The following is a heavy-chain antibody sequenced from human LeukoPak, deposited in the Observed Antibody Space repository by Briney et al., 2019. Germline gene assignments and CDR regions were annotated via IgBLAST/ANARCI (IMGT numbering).Heavy chain of an antibody. CDR2: ISSSSSTI. J-gene: IGHJ4*02. Sequence: PGGSLRLSCAASGFTFDDYGMSWVRQAPGKGLEWVSYISSSSSTIYYADSVKGRFTISRDNAKNSLYLQMNSLRAEDTAVYYCARTRTYNWNHRYFDYWGQGTLVTVSS. V-gene: IGHV3-48*01. CDR1: GFTFDDYG. CDR3: ARTRTYNWNHRYFDY. D-gene: IGHD1-20*01.